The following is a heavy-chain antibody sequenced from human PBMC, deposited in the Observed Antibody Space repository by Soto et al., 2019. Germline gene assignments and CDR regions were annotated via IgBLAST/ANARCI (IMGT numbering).Heavy chain of an antibody. Sequence: GESLKISCAASGFTVSSNYMSWVRQAPGKGLEWVSVIYSGGSTYYADSVKGRFTISRDNSKNTLYLQMNSLRAEDTAVYYCARSKYDILTGYTFDYWGQGTLVTVSS. D-gene: IGHD3-9*01. CDR3: ARSKYDILTGYTFDY. V-gene: IGHV3-66*01. CDR2: IYSGGST. CDR1: GFTVSSNY. J-gene: IGHJ4*02.